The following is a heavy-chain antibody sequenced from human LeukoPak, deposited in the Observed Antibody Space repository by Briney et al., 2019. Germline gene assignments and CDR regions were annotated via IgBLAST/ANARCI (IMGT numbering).Heavy chain of an antibody. CDR3: AREKYPPVTRAFDY. CDR2: IYSGGTI. CDR1: GFTVSSNH. V-gene: IGHV3-53*05. Sequence: PGGSLRLSCAASGFTVSSNHMSWVRQAPGKGLEWVSIIYSGGTIYYADSVKGRFTISRDNSKNTVYLEMNSLRSDDTAVYYCAREKYPPVTRAFDYWGQGTLVTVSS. J-gene: IGHJ4*02. D-gene: IGHD4-17*01.